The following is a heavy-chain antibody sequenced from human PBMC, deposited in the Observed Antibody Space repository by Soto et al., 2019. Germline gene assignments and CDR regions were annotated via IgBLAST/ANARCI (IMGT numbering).Heavy chain of an antibody. V-gene: IGHV3-23*01. Sequence: EVQLLESGGDLVQPGGSLRVSCAGSGFTFGNYAMSWVRQAPGKGLEWVSSITGNGGLTDYADSVKGRFTVSRDNSKNMLLLQMYSLRADDTAIYFCAMAPNGDYFGAFDFWGQGTLVTVSS. D-gene: IGHD4-17*01. J-gene: IGHJ3*01. CDR2: ITGNGGLT. CDR3: AMAPNGDYFGAFDF. CDR1: GFTFGNYA.